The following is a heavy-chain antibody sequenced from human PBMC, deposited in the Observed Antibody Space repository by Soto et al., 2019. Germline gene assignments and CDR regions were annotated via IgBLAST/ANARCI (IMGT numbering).Heavy chain of an antibody. CDR2: ISAYNGNT. V-gene: IGHV1-18*01. CDR1: GYTFTSYG. CDR3: AREALPGKKGYYGMDV. D-gene: IGHD6-6*01. J-gene: IGHJ6*02. Sequence: QVPLVQSGAEVKKPGASVKVSCKASGYTFTSYGISWVRQAPGQGLEWMGWISAYNGNTNDAQKLQGRVTMTTDTSTSTAYMELRSLRSYDTAVYYCAREALPGKKGYYGMDVWGQGTTVTVSS.